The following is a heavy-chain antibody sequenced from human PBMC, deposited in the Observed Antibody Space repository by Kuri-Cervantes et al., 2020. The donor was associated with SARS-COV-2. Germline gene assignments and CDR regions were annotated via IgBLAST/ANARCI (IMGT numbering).Heavy chain of an antibody. CDR3: AVYCSSTSCYNQ. D-gene: IGHD2-2*02. CDR2: INPNSGGT. CDR1: GYTFTGYY. V-gene: IGHV1-2*02. Sequence: GESLKISCKASGYTFTGYYMHWVRQAPRQGLEWMGWINPNSGGTNYAQKFQGRVTMTRDTSISTAYMELSRLRSDDTAVYYCAVYCSSTSCYNQWGQGTLVTVSS. J-gene: IGHJ4*02.